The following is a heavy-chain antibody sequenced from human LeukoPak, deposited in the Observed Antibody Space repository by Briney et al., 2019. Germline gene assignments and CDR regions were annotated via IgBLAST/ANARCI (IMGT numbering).Heavy chain of an antibody. J-gene: IGHJ4*02. CDR2: IKQDGSQK. V-gene: IGHV3-7*04. CDR3: AREGYGWGSHDY. Sequence: GGSLRLSCAAAGFNFSSYWMTWVRQAPGKGLEWVGNIKQDGSQKYYVDSVKGRFTVSRDNAKKSLYLQMNSLRAEDTALYYCAREGYGWGSHDYWGQGTLVTVSS. CDR1: GFNFSSYW. D-gene: IGHD3-10*01.